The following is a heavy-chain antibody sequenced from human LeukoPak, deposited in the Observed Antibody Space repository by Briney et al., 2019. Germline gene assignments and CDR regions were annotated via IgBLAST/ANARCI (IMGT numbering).Heavy chain of an antibody. V-gene: IGHV1-18*01. CDR3: ARDREGRWLHEGFDY. CDR2: ISAYNGNT. CDR1: GYTFTSYG. J-gene: IGHJ4*02. D-gene: IGHD5-24*01. Sequence: ASVKVSCKASGYTFTSYGISWVRQAPGQGLEWMGWISAYNGNTNYAQKLQGRVTMTTDTSTSTAYMELRSLRSDDTAVYYCARDREGRWLHEGFDYWGQGTLVTVSS.